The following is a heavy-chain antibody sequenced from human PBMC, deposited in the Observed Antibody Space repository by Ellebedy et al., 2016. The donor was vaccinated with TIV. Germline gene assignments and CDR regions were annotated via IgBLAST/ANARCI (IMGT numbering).Heavy chain of an antibody. V-gene: IGHV4-59*01. D-gene: IGHD3-10*01. Sequence: SETLSLTCTVSGGSISSYYWSWIRQPPGKGLEWIGYIYYSGSTNYNPSLKSRVTISVDTSKNQFSLKLSSVTAADTAVYYCASLWFGEPYLTGAYYFDYWGQGTLVTVSS. CDR3: ASLWFGEPYLTGAYYFDY. CDR1: GGSISSYY. CDR2: IYYSGST. J-gene: IGHJ4*02.